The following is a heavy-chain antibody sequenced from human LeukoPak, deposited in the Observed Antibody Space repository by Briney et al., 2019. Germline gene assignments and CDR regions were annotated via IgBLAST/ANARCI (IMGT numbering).Heavy chain of an antibody. CDR1: GGSFGGYY. J-gene: IGHJ4*02. Sequence: SETLSLTCAVYGGSFGGYYWSWIRQSPGKGLEWIGEINHSGRTNYNPSLKSRATISVDSSKNQFSLKLSSVTAADTAVYYCAREFSGYDFDCWGQGTLVTVSS. V-gene: IGHV4-34*01. D-gene: IGHD5-12*01. CDR2: INHSGRT. CDR3: AREFSGYDFDC.